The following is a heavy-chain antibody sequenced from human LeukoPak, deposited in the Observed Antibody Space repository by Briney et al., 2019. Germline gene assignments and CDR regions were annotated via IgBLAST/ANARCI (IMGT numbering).Heavy chain of an antibody. CDR3: ARGCSGTYYEWFDP. V-gene: IGHV1-2*02. Sequence: GASVKVSCKTSGYTFTGCYIHWVRQAPGQGLEWMGWINPNTGTTNYAQKFQGRVTMTRDTSINTGYMELSRLTSDDTAVYYCARGCSGTYYEWFDPWGQGTLVTVSS. D-gene: IGHD1-26*01. J-gene: IGHJ5*02. CDR1: GYTFTGCY. CDR2: INPNTGTT.